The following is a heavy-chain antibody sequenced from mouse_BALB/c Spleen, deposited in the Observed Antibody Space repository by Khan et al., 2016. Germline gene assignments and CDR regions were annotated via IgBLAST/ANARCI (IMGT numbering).Heavy chain of an antibody. J-gene: IGHJ3*01. CDR3: GKNYYDHTSWFPN. V-gene: IGHV5-17*02. CDR1: VFTFSIFG. CDR2: ISSCSSSI. Sequence: EVELVESGGGLVQPGGSRKLSCAASVFTFSIFGMHWVRQAPAKGLEGVAYISSCSSSIYYADTVNGRFTISRDHPKNTLFLQMTRLRSEDTAMYYCGKNYYDHTSWFPNWGQGTLVTVSA. D-gene: IGHD2-4*01.